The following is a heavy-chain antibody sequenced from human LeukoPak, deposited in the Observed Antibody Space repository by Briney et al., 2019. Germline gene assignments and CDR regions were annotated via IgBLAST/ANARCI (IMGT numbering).Heavy chain of an antibody. CDR2: IWYDGSNK. J-gene: IGHJ4*02. Sequence: HSGGSLRLSCAASGCTFSSYGMHWVRQAPGKGLEWVAVIWYDGSNKYYADSVKGRFTISRDNSKNTLYLQMNSLRAEDTAVYYCAREGEVTAAFFDYWGQGTLVTVSS. CDR3: AREGEVTAAFFDY. V-gene: IGHV3-33*01. CDR1: GCTFSSYG. D-gene: IGHD3-16*01.